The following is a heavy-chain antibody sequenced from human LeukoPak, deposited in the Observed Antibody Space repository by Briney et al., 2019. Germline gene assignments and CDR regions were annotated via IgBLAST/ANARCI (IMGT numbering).Heavy chain of an antibody. CDR1: GFTFSSYG. CDR3: AKDLRYYDSSGYYY. D-gene: IGHD3-22*01. J-gene: IGHJ4*02. CDR2: ISYEGSNK. V-gene: IGHV3-30*18. Sequence: GGSLRLSCAASGFTFSSYGMHWVRQAPGKGLEWVAVISYEGSNKYYADSVKGRFTISRDNSKNTLYLQMNSLRAEDTAVYYCAKDLRYYDSSGYYYWGQGTLVTVSS.